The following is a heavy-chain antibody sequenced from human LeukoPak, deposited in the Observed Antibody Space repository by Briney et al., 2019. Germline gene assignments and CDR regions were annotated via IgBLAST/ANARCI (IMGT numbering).Heavy chain of an antibody. CDR3: TTRRQDGW. CDR2: IKSKSDGGTI. V-gene: IGHV3-15*01. CDR1: GFTFSDAW. J-gene: IGHJ4*02. D-gene: IGHD2-15*01. Sequence: PGGSLRLSCVGSGFTFSDAWLSWVRQAPGKGLEWVGRIKSKSDGGTIDYAAPVKGRFTISRDDSRNTLYLQMNSLKTEDTAVYYCTTRRQDGWWGQGTLVTVS.